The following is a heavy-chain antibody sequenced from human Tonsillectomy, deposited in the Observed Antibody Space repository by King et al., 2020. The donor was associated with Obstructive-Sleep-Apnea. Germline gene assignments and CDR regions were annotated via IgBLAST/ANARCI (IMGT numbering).Heavy chain of an antibody. CDR1: GYTFTSYG. D-gene: IGHD1-14*01. CDR3: ARAEFGKSPLLDY. J-gene: IGHJ4*02. Sequence: VQLVESGAEVKKPGASVKVSCKASGYTFTSYGFSWVRQAPGQGLEWMGWISAYSGNTNYAQKLQDRVTMTIDTSTSTAYMELRSLRSDDTAVYFCARAEFGKSPLLDYWGQGTLVTVSS. CDR2: ISAYSGNT. V-gene: IGHV1-18*04.